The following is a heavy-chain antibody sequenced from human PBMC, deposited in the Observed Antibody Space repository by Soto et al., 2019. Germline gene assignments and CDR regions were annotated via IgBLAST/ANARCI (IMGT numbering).Heavy chain of an antibody. Sequence: QVQLQESGPGLVKPSPTLSLSCTVSGGSLSSGGYYWSWIRQHPGKGLEWIGFIYYSGSTYYNPSLKSRVTISVDTSQNQFSLKLSSVTAADTAVYYCARDTQRGYSGYFDSWGQGTLVTVSS. CDR2: IYYSGST. CDR3: ARDTQRGYSGYFDS. J-gene: IGHJ4*02. D-gene: IGHD5-12*01. CDR1: GGSLSSGGYY. V-gene: IGHV4-31*03.